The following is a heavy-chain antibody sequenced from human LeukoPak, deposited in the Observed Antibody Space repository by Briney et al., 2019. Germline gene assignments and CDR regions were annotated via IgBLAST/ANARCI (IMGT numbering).Heavy chain of an antibody. D-gene: IGHD1-26*01. CDR1: GLIFGSYA. CDR3: AKDKESSGSFYEY. Sequence: PGGSLRLSCAASGLIFGSYAMNWVRQAPGKGLEWVSSISGSGTNTYYADPVKGRFTVSRDNSKNILYLQMNSLRAEDSAKYYCAKDKESSGSFYEYWGQGTLVTVSS. V-gene: IGHV3-23*01. J-gene: IGHJ4*02. CDR2: ISGSGTNT.